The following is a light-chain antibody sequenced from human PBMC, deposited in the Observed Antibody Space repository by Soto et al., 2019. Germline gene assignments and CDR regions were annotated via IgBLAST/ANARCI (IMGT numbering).Light chain of an antibody. CDR1: SSDVGGYNY. V-gene: IGLV2-14*01. CDR2: DVS. J-gene: IGLJ2*01. CDR3: SLYTSSSVV. Sequence: QSALTQPASVSGSPGQSITISCTGTSSDVGGYNYVSWYQQHPGKAPKLMIYDVSNRPSGVSNRFSGSKSGNTASLTISGLQAEDEAHYYCSLYTSSSVVFGGGTKLTVL.